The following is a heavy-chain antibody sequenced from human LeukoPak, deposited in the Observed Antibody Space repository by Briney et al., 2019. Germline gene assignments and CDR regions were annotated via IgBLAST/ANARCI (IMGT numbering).Heavy chain of an antibody. D-gene: IGHD6-13*01. Sequence: PGGSLRLSCAASGFTFSSYGMHWVRQAPGKGLEWVAVISYDGSNKYYADSVKGRFTISRDNSKNTLYLQMNSLRAEDTAVYYCAKGQFLGIAAADLDYWGQGTLVTASS. CDR2: ISYDGSNK. CDR1: GFTFSSYG. CDR3: AKGQFLGIAAADLDY. V-gene: IGHV3-30*18. J-gene: IGHJ4*02.